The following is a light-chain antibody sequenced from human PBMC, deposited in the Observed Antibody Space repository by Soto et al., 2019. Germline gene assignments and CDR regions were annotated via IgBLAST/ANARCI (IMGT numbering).Light chain of an antibody. CDR1: QSVSSSY. V-gene: IGKV3-20*01. CDR2: GAS. Sequence: EIVLTQSPGTLSLSPGERATLSCRASQSVSSSYLAWYQQKPGQAPRLLIYGASSRATGIPDRFSGSGSGTDFTLTISRLDPEDFAVYDCQQYGSSRWTVGQGTKVEIK. CDR3: QQYGSSRWT. J-gene: IGKJ1*01.